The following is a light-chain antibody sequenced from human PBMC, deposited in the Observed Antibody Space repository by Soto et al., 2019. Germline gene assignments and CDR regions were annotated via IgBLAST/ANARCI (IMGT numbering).Light chain of an antibody. CDR1: QSIRSR. CDR3: QQYNSFPGT. V-gene: IGKV1-5*01. J-gene: IGKJ2*01. Sequence: DIQMTQSPSTLSASVGDRVTITCRASQSIRSRLAWYQQKPGKAPKLLIYDASSLESGVPSRFSGSGSGTEFTLTISSLQPDDFATYYCQQYNSFPGTFGQGTKLEIK. CDR2: DAS.